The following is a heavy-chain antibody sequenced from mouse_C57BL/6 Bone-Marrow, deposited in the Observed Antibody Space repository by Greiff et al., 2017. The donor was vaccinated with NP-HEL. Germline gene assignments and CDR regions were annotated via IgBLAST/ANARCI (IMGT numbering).Heavy chain of an antibody. Sequence: QVQLQQPGAELVRPGTSVKLSCKASGYTFTSYWMHWVKQRPGQGLEWIGVIDPSDSYTNYNQKFKGKATSTVDTSSSTAYMQLSSLTSEDSAVYYCASPHYYGSSYGYWYFDVWGTGTTVTVSS. CDR3: ASPHYYGSSYGYWYFDV. CDR1: GYTFTSYW. V-gene: IGHV1-59*01. D-gene: IGHD1-1*01. CDR2: IDPSDSYT. J-gene: IGHJ1*03.